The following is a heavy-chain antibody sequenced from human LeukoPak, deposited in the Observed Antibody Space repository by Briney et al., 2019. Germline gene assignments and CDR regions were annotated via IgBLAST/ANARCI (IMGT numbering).Heavy chain of an antibody. J-gene: IGHJ6*04. CDR1: GGSISSYY. V-gene: IGHV4-59*01. Sequence: SETLSLTCTVSGGSISSYYWSWIRQPPGKGLEGIGYIYYSGSTNYNPSLKSRVTISVDTSKNQFSLKLSSVTAADTAVYYCARDKGTTVTNYGMDVWGKGTTVTVSS. CDR3: ARDKGTTVTNYGMDV. D-gene: IGHD4-17*01. CDR2: IYYSGST.